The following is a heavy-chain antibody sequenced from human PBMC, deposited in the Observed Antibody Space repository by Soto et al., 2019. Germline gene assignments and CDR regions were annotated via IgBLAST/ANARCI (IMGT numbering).Heavy chain of an antibody. CDR1: GYTFTGYY. D-gene: IGHD6-19*01. CDR3: ARDPGPRGSGTDV. CDR2: INPNSGGT. Sequence: QVQLVQSGAEVKKPGASVKVSCKVSGYTFTGYYLHWVRQAPGQGLEWMGWINPNSGGTNYAQKFQEWVTMTRDTSIRTDYMEVRRLRSDATAVDYCARDPGPRGSGTDVWGQGTTVTVSS. J-gene: IGHJ6*02. V-gene: IGHV1-2*04.